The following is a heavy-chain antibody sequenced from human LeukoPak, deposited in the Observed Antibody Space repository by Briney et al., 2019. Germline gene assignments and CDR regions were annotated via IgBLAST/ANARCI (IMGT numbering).Heavy chain of an antibody. D-gene: IGHD2-2*01. V-gene: IGHV4-31*03. CDR3: ARILIVVVPAATGGFDP. J-gene: IGHJ5*02. CDR2: IYYSGST. CDR1: GGSISSGGYY. Sequence: SETLSLICTVSGGSISSGGYYWSWIRQHPGKGLEWIGYIYYSGSTYYNPSLKSRVTISVDTSKNQFSLKLSSVTAADTAVYYCARILIVVVPAATGGFDPWGQGTLVTVSS.